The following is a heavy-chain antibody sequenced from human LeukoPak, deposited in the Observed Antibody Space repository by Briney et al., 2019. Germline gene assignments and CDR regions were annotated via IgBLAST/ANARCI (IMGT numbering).Heavy chain of an antibody. Sequence: SETLSLTCTVSGGSISSYYWSWIRQPPGKGLEWIGYIYYSGSTNYNPSLKSRVTISVDTSKNQFSLKLSSVTAADTAVYYCARHSTNRDDLDYWGQGTLVTVSS. D-gene: IGHD1-14*01. CDR1: GGSISSYY. CDR2: IYYSGST. CDR3: ARHSTNRDDLDY. J-gene: IGHJ4*02. V-gene: IGHV4-59*08.